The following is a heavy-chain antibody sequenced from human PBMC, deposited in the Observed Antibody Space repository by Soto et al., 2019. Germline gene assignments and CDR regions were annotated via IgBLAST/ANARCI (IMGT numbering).Heavy chain of an antibody. Sequence: GGSLRLSCAASGFTFSGSSIHWVRQASGKGLGWVGRIRSKANSYATAYAASVKGRFTISRDHSKNTAYLQMNSMTTEDTAVYYCTRQGAYYDSSGLKNFDYWGQGTLVTVSS. V-gene: IGHV3-73*01. CDR2: IRSKANSYAT. CDR1: GFTFSGSS. D-gene: IGHD3-22*01. CDR3: TRQGAYYDSSGLKNFDY. J-gene: IGHJ4*02.